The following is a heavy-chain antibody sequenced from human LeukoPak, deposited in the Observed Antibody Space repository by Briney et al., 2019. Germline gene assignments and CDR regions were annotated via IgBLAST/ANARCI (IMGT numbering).Heavy chain of an antibody. CDR3: ARDQGYSYGPFDY. Sequence: SETLSLTCTVSGGSISSYYWSWIRQPPGKGLEWIGYIYYSGSTNYNPSLKSRVTTSVDTSKNQFSLKLSSVTAADTAVYYCARDQGYSYGPFDYWGQGTLVTVSS. J-gene: IGHJ4*02. CDR2: IYYSGST. CDR1: GGSISSYY. D-gene: IGHD5-18*01. V-gene: IGHV4-59*01.